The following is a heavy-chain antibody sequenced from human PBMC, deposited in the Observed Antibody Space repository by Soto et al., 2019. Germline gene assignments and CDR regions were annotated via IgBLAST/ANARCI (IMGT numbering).Heavy chain of an antibody. J-gene: IGHJ6*02. CDR3: ARDRSLIFAVPTSGMDA. Sequence: AEGSLRLSCLASGFTLSGHDMNWVRQAPGKGPEWVSKISESGGTTSYADSVKGRFTISRDNARDSLYLHMDSLRAEDTAVYYCARDRSLIFAVPTSGMDAWGQESSLTVSS. V-gene: IGHV3-48*03. CDR1: GFTLSGHD. CDR2: ISESGGTT. D-gene: IGHD3-3*01.